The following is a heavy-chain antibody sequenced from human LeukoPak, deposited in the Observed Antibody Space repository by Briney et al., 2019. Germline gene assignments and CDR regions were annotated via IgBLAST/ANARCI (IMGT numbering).Heavy chain of an antibody. D-gene: IGHD6-13*01. CDR2: INHSGRT. J-gene: IGHJ4*02. CDR1: GGSFSDYF. V-gene: IGHV4-34*01. CDR3: ARVRRAAAGPFDY. Sequence: SETLSLTCAVYGGSFSDYFWGWIRQPPGKGLEWIGEINHSGRTYYNPSLKSRVTISVDTSKNQFSLNLSSVTAADTAVYYCARVRRAAAGPFDYWGQGTLVTVSS.